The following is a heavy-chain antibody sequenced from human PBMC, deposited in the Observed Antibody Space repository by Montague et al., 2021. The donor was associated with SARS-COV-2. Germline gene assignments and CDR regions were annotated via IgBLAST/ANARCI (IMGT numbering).Heavy chain of an antibody. V-gene: IGHV4-61*02. Sequence: TLSLTCTVSGGSISSGNYYWSWIRQPAGKGLEWIGRIYTSGSTNYNPSLKSRVTISVHTSNNQFSLKLSSVTAADTAVYYCARVSGSPTCYFYYGVDVWGQGTPVTVSS. CDR2: IYTSGST. CDR1: GGSISSGNYY. CDR3: ARVSGSPTCYFYYGVDV. J-gene: IGHJ6*02. D-gene: IGHD1-26*01.